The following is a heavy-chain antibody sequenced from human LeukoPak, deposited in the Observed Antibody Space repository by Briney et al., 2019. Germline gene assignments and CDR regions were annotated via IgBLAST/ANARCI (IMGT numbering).Heavy chain of an antibody. Sequence: GGSLRLSCAASGFTFSNYWMSWVRQAPGKGLEWVASIKQDGTETHYVDSVKGRFTISKDNAKNSLYLRLNSLRAEDTAVYYCAREDHSNYEYWGQGTLVTVSS. V-gene: IGHV3-7*03. CDR3: AREDHSNYEY. D-gene: IGHD4-11*01. J-gene: IGHJ4*02. CDR2: IKQDGTET. CDR1: GFTFSNYW.